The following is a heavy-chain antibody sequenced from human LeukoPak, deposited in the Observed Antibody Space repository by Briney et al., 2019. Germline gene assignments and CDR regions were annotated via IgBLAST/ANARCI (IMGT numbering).Heavy chain of an antibody. Sequence: ASVKVSCKASGGTFSSSAISWVRQAPGQGLEWMGGIIPIFSTANYAQKFQGRVTITTDESTSTAYMELSSLRSEDTAVYYCARTGGYNNMGDYWGQGTLVTVSS. CDR1: GGTFSSSA. CDR3: ARTGGYNNMGDY. J-gene: IGHJ4*02. V-gene: IGHV1-69*05. D-gene: IGHD5-24*01. CDR2: IIPIFSTA.